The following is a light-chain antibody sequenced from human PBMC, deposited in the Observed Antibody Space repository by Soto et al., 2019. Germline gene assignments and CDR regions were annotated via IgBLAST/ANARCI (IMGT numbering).Light chain of an antibody. Sequence: EIVLTQSQGTLSLSAGERATLSCRASQRISTSYLAGYQQKPGRAPRVLVYGTSTRATGIPSRFSGSGSGTDFTLTISRLEPEDFAVYYCQQYGDSPFTFGPGTKVDI. J-gene: IGKJ3*01. V-gene: IGKV3-20*01. CDR3: QQYGDSPFT. CDR1: QRISTSY. CDR2: GTS.